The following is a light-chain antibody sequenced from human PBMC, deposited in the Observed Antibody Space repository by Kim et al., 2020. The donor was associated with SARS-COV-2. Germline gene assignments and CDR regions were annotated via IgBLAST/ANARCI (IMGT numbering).Light chain of an antibody. CDR3: SSYAGSSTP. J-gene: IGLJ2*01. CDR2: AVS. Sequence: PGQSVNIACTGTSSDIGSYYLVSWYPQHPGKAPKVLIYAVSKRPPGVSNRFSGSKSGNTASLTISGLQADDEADYYCSSYAGSSTPFGGGTKLTVL. CDR1: SSDIGSYYL. V-gene: IGLV2-23*02.